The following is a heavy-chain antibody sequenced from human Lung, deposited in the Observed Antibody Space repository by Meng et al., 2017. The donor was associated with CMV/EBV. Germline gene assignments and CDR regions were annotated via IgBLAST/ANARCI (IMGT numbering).Heavy chain of an antibody. Sequence: GGSLRLSCAASGFTFSTYWMHWVRQTPGTGLVWVSRINSDGSTTTYADSVKGRFTISRDNAKNTLYLQMSSLRAEDSAVYYCVRDGKYCSSGTCDYYIMDLWGQGTRVTV. CDR2: INSDGSTT. CDR1: GFTFSTYW. CDR3: VRDGKYCSSGTCDYYIMDL. V-gene: IGHV3-74*01. J-gene: IGHJ6*02. D-gene: IGHD2-15*01.